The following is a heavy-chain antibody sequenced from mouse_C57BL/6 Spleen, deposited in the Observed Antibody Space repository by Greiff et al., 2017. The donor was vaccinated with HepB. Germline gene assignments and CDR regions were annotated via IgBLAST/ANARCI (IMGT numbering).Heavy chain of an antibody. D-gene: IGHD1-1*01. CDR2: IYPGDGDT. CDR3: AREGFITTGGFAY. V-gene: IGHV1-82*01. CDR1: GYAFSSSW. J-gene: IGHJ3*01. Sequence: VKLMESGPELVKPGASVKISCKASGYAFSSSWMNWVKQRPGKGLEWIGRIYPGDGDTNYNGKFKGKATLTADKSSSTAYMQLSSLTSEDSAVYFCAREGFITTGGFAYWGQGTLVTVSA.